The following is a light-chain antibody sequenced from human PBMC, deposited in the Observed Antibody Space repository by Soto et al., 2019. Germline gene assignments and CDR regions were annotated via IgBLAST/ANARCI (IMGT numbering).Light chain of an antibody. V-gene: IGKV1-39*01. CDR3: QQSYGTPR. CDR2: AAS. J-gene: IGKJ3*01. CDR1: QSISSY. Sequence: DIQMTQSPSSLSASVGDRVTITCRASQSISSYLNWYQQKPGKAPKLLIYAASSLQSGVLSRFSGSGSGTDFTLTISSLQPEDFATYYCQQSYGTPRFGPGTKVDIK.